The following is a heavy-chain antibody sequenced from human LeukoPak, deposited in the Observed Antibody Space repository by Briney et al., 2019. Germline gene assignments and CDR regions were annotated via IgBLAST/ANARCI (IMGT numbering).Heavy chain of an antibody. CDR3: ARFLTGYDDY. CDR2: ISSSGSTI. Sequence: GGSLRLSCAASGFTFSSYEMNWVRQAPGKGLERVSYISSSGSTIYYADSVKGRFTISRDNAKNSLYLQMNSLRAEDTAVYYCARFLTGYDDYWGQGTLVTVSS. CDR1: GFTFSSYE. J-gene: IGHJ4*02. D-gene: IGHD3-9*01. V-gene: IGHV3-48*03.